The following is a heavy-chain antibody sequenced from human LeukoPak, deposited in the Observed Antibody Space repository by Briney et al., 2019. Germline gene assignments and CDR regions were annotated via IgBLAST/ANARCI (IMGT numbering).Heavy chain of an antibody. D-gene: IGHD4-17*01. V-gene: IGHV3-15*01. CDR1: XFSFTNAL. CDR2: IKSKTEGGTT. J-gene: IGHJ2*01. Sequence: SGGSLRLSCAASXFSFTNALMSWVRQAPGKGLEWVGRIKSKTEGGTTDYAAPVKGRFTISRDDSKNTLYLQMNSLKTEDTAVYYCTTGPYYGDLFDLWGRGTLVTVSS. CDR3: TTGPYYGDLFDL.